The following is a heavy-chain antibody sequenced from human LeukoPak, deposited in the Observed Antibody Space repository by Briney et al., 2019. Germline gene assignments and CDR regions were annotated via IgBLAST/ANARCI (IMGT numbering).Heavy chain of an antibody. D-gene: IGHD3-10*01. CDR3: ARSDFGAGNYLYFDN. J-gene: IGHJ4*02. Sequence: SETLSLTCTVSGGSISSDYWSWIRQPPGKGLEWIGHIFYSGNTNYNPSLKSRVTISDDTSKNQFSLKVTSVTAADTALYYCARSDFGAGNYLYFDNWGQGTQVTVSS. CDR2: IFYSGNT. CDR1: GGSISSDY. V-gene: IGHV4-59*01.